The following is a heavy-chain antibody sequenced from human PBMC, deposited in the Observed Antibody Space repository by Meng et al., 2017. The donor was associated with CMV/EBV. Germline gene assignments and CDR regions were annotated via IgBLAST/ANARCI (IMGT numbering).Heavy chain of an antibody. V-gene: IGHV1-2*02. CDR3: ATYIGNYINWYFDL. CDR2: IKPNSGGT. D-gene: IGHD1-7*01. J-gene: IGHJ2*01. Sequence: VQVGQSGGGVKKPGASVKVSCKASGNTFTGYYKHWVRQAPGQGLEWMGWIKPNSGGTNYAQKFQGRVTMTRDTSISTAYMELSRLRSDDTAVYYCATYIGNYINWYFDLWGRGTLVTVSS. CDR1: GNTFTGYY.